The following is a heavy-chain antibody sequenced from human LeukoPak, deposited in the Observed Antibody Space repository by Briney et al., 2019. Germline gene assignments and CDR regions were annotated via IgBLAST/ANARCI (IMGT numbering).Heavy chain of an antibody. V-gene: IGHV4-59*01. CDR3: ARDRGAYGYNSGGYFDY. CDR1: GGSISSYY. J-gene: IGHJ4*02. Sequence: SETLSLTCTVSGGSISSYYWSWIRQPPGKGLEWIGYIYYTGSANYNPSLKSRVTISVDTSKNQFSLKVSSVTAADTAVYYCARDRGAYGYNSGGYFDYWGQGTLVTVSS. CDR2: IYYTGSA. D-gene: IGHD4-23*01.